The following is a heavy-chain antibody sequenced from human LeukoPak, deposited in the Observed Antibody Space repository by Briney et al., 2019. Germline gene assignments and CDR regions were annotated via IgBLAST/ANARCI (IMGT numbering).Heavy chain of an antibody. CDR1: GFTFSSYA. CDR3: AKDNTYYYGSGSCFQH. D-gene: IGHD3-10*01. Sequence: GGSLRLSCAASGFTFSSYAMSWVRQAPGKGLEWVSAISGSGGSTYYADSVKGRFTISRGNSKNTPYLQMNSLRAEDTAVYYCAKDNTYYYGSGSCFQHWGQGTLVTVSS. CDR2: ISGSGGST. J-gene: IGHJ1*01. V-gene: IGHV3-23*01.